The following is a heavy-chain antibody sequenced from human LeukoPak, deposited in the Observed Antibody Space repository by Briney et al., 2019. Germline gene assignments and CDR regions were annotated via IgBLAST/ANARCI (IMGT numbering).Heavy chain of an antibody. CDR2: IYTSGST. J-gene: IGHJ4*02. Sequence: SETLSLTCTVSGGSISSGSYYWSWIRQPAGKGLEWIGRIYTSGSTYYNPSLKSRVTISVDTSKKQFSLRLSSVAAADTAVYFRARASYNTILQPWSPFDFWGQGTLVTVSS. V-gene: IGHV4-61*02. CDR3: ARASYNTILQPWSPFDF. D-gene: IGHD1-14*01. CDR1: GGSISSGSYY.